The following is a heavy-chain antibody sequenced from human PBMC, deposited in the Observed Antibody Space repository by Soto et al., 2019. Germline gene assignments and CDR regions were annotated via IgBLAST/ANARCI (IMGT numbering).Heavy chain of an antibody. D-gene: IGHD5-12*01. Sequence: PGGSLRLSCAASGFTFSNAWMSWVRQAPGKGLEWVGRIKSKTDGGTTDYAAPVKGRFTISRDDSKNTLYLQMNSLKTEDTAVYYCTTAYIVATIGTVNDYWGQGTLVTVSS. CDR2: IKSKTDGGTT. J-gene: IGHJ4*02. CDR3: TTAYIVATIGTVNDY. V-gene: IGHV3-15*01. CDR1: GFTFSNAW.